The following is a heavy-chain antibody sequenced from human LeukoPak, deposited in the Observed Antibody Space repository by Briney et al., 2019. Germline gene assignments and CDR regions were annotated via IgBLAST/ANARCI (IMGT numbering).Heavy chain of an antibody. D-gene: IGHD5-12*01. V-gene: IGHV3-49*04. Sequence: GGSLRLSCSASGFTFGDFAMTWVRQAPGKGLEWVGIGRAKAYGATKEYAASVKGRFTISRDDSKSVAYLQMDNLKTVDTGIYYCTRGSGRFEYWGQGTRVTVSS. J-gene: IGHJ4*02. CDR1: GFTFGDFA. CDR3: TRGSGRFEY. CDR2: GRAKAYGATK.